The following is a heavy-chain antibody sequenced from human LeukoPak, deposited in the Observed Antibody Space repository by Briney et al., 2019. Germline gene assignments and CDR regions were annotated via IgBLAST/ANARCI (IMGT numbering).Heavy chain of an antibody. J-gene: IGHJ4*02. D-gene: IGHD4-17*01. V-gene: IGHV3-33*01. CDR3: ARDTDTVTTILDY. CDR1: GFIFSVYG. Sequence: GGSLRLSCAASGFIFSVYGMHWVRQAPGKGLEWAASIWYDGNNKYYEDSVKGRFTISRDNSKNTLYLQMNSLRAEDTAVYYCARDTDTVTTILDYWGQGTLVTVSS. CDR2: IWYDGNNK.